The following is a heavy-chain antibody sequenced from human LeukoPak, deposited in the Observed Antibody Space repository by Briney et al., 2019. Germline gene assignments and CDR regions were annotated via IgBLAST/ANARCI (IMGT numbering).Heavy chain of an antibody. CDR3: ARDPLYGGSPDSTGFDP. CDR2: ISAYNGNT. CDR1: GYTFTSYG. J-gene: IGHJ5*02. V-gene: IGHV1-18*01. D-gene: IGHD1-26*01. Sequence: ASVKVSCKASGYTFTSYGISWVRQAPGQGLEWMGWISAYNGNTNYAQKLQGRVTMTTDTSTSTAYMELRSLRSDDTAVYYCARDPLYGGSPDSTGFDPWGQETLVTVSS.